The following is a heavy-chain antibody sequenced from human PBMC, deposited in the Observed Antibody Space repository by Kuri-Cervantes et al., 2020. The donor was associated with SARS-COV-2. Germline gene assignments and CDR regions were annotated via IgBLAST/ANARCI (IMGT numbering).Heavy chain of an antibody. Sequence: ASVKVSCKASGYTFTSYYMHWVRQAPGQGLEWMGIINPSGGSTSYAQKFQGRVTMTRDTSIATAYMELNRLRSDDAAMYYCAREEHDIVMDHAFDVRGQGTMVTVSS. CDR2: INPSGGST. D-gene: IGHD2-21*01. V-gene: IGHV1-46*01. CDR1: GYTFTSYY. J-gene: IGHJ3*01. CDR3: AREEHDIVMDHAFDV.